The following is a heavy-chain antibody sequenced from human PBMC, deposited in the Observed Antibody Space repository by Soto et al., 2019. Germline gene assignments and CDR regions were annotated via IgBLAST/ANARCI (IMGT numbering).Heavy chain of an antibody. Sequence: GSLRLSCAASGFTFDDYGMSWVRQAPGKGLEWVSGINWNGGSTGYADSVKGRFTISRDNAKNSLYLQMNSLRAEDTALYYCARGVIAAAGEFRTPVDYWGQGTLVTVSS. CDR1: GFTFDDYG. D-gene: IGHD6-13*01. CDR2: INWNGGST. CDR3: ARGVIAAAGEFRTPVDY. J-gene: IGHJ4*02. V-gene: IGHV3-20*04.